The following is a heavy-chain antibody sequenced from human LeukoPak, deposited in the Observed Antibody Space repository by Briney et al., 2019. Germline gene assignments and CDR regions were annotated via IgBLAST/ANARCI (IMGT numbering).Heavy chain of an antibody. D-gene: IGHD2-2*01. CDR2: INHSGST. CDR1: GGSFSGYY. CDR3: ARADYCSSTSCYAEKPWFDP. J-gene: IGHJ5*02. V-gene: IGHV4-34*01. Sequence: PSETLSLTCAVYGGSFSGYYWSWIRQPPGKGLEWIGEINHSGSTNYNPSLKSRVTISVDTSKNQFSLKLSSVTAADTAVYYCARADYCSSTSCYAEKPWFDPWGQGTLVTASS.